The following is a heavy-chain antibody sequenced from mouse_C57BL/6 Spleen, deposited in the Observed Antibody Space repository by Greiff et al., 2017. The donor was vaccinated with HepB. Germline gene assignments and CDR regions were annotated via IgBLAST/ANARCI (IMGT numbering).Heavy chain of an antibody. J-gene: IGHJ4*01. Sequence: QVQLQQSGAELVKPGASVKMSCKASGYTFTSYWITWVKQRPGQGLEWIGDIYPGSGSTNYNEKFKSKATLTVDTSSSTAYMQLSSLTAEDSAVYYCARGSYDYDDYYAMDYWGQGTSVTVSS. CDR1: GYTFTSYW. D-gene: IGHD2-4*01. V-gene: IGHV1-55*01. CDR3: ARGSYDYDDYYAMDY. CDR2: IYPGSGST.